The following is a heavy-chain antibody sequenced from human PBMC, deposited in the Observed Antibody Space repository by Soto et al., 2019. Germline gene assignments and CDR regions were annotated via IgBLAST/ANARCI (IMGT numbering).Heavy chain of an antibody. J-gene: IGHJ4*02. CDR3: ARLGMDILTSVDY. D-gene: IGHD3-9*01. V-gene: IGHV5-10-1*01. CDR2: IDPSDSYT. CDR1: GYSFTSYW. Sequence: PGESLKISCKGSGYSFTSYWISWVRQMPGKGLEWMGRIDPSDSYTNYSPPFQGHVTISADKSISTAYLQWSSLKASDTAMYYCARLGMDILTSVDYWGQGTLVTVSS.